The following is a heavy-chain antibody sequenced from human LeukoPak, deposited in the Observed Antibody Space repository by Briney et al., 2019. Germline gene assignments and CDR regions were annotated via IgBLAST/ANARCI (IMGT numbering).Heavy chain of an antibody. Sequence: SETLSLTCTVSGGSISSGGYYWSWIRQPPGKGLEWIGYIYHSGSTYYNPSLKSRVTISVDRSKNQFSLKLSSVTAADTAVYYCARDWGHYFDYWGQGTLVTVSS. V-gene: IGHV4-30-2*01. CDR1: GGSISSGGYY. CDR3: ARDWGHYFDY. D-gene: IGHD7-27*01. CDR2: IYHSGST. J-gene: IGHJ4*02.